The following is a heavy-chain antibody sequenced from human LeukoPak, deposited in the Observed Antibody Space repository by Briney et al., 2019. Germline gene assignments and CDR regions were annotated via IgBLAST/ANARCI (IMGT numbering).Heavy chain of an antibody. V-gene: IGHV3-23*01. D-gene: IGHD4-17*01. Sequence: PGGSLRLSCAASGFTFSSYGMSWVRQAPGKGLEWVSAISGSGGSTYYADSVKGRFTISRDNSKNTLYLQMNSLRAEDTAVYYCAKASRGGSYGDYVSYFDYWGQGTLVTVSS. CDR3: AKASRGGSYGDYVSYFDY. CDR1: GFTFSSYG. J-gene: IGHJ4*02. CDR2: ISGSGGST.